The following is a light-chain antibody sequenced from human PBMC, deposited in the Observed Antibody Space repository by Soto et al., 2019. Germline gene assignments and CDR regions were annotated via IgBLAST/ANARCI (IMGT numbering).Light chain of an antibody. Sequence: QSVLTQPPSASGTPGQRVTISCSGSRSNIGSNTVNWYQQLPGMAPKLLIYSNNQRPSGVPDRFSGSKSGTSASLAISGLQSEDEAEYYCAVWDDSLNGWVFGGGTKLTVL. V-gene: IGLV1-44*01. J-gene: IGLJ3*02. CDR1: RSNIGSNT. CDR2: SNN. CDR3: AVWDDSLNGWV.